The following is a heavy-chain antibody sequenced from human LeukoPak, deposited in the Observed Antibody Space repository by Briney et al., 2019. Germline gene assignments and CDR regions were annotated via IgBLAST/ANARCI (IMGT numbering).Heavy chain of an antibody. CDR3: AMLGYDSSGYYHGAFDY. CDR2: INPNSGGT. D-gene: IGHD3-22*01. V-gene: IGHV1-2*02. Sequence: ASVKVSCKASGYTFTGYYMHWVRQAPGQGLEWMGWINPNSGGTNYAQKFRGRVTMTRDTSISTAYMELSRLRSDDTAVYYCAMLGYDSSGYYHGAFDYWGQGTLVTVSS. J-gene: IGHJ4*02. CDR1: GYTFTGYY.